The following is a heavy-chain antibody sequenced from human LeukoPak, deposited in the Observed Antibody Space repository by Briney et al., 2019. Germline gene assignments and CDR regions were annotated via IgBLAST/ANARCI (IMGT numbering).Heavy chain of an antibody. V-gene: IGHV1-69*13. CDR1: GGTFSSYA. D-gene: IGHD3-10*01. CDR3: ARAPLLWFGESPPYYYYGMDV. J-gene: IGHJ6*04. CDR2: IIPIFGTV. Sequence: ASVKVSCKACGGTFSSYAISWVRQAPGPGLEWMGGIIPIFGTVNYVQKFQGRVTITADESTSTAYMELSSLISEDTAVYYCARAPLLWFGESPPYYYYGMDVWGKGTTVTVSS.